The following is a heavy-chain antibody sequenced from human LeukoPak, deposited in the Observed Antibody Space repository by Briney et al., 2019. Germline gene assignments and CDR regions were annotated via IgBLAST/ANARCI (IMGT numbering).Heavy chain of an antibody. V-gene: IGHV3-30*02. D-gene: IGHD2-8*01. CDR2: IRYDGSNK. J-gene: IGHJ4*02. CDR3: AKLYAYYFDY. Sequence: PGGSLRLSCAASGFTFSSYGMPWVRQAPGKGLEWVAFIRYDGSNKYYADSVKGRFTISRDNSKNTLYLQMDSLRAEDTAVYYCAKLYAYYFDYWGQGTLVTVSS. CDR1: GFTFSSYG.